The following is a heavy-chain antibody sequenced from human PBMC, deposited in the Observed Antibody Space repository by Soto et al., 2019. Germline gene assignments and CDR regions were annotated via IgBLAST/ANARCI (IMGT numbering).Heavy chain of an antibody. CDR2: IIPIFGTA. Sequence: SVKVSCKASGGTFSSYAISWVRQAPGQGLEWMGGIIPIFGTANYAQKFQGRVTITADESTSTAYMELSSLRSEDTAVYYCARDRDTAMVMDYWGQGTLVTVSS. V-gene: IGHV1-69*13. CDR1: GGTFSSYA. CDR3: ARDRDTAMVMDY. D-gene: IGHD5-18*01. J-gene: IGHJ4*02.